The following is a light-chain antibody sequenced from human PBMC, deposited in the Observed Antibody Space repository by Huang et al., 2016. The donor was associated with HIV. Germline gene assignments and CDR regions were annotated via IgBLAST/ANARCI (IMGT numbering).Light chain of an antibody. V-gene: IGKV3-15*01. CDR2: GAS. CDR1: RTESTN. Sequence: IVMTQSTATLSVSPGERGTLSCRANRTESTNLAWYQQRPGQAPRPLIYGASTMAPGIPARVSGSGSGTDFSLTISSLQSEDFALYYCHQYNNWLLSFGGGTRVDI. CDR3: HQYNNWLLS. J-gene: IGKJ4*01.